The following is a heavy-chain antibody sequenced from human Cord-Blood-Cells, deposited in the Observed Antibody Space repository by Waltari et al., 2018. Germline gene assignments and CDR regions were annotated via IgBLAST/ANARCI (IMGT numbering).Heavy chain of an antibody. CDR1: GGSISSHY. CDR2: IYYSGST. D-gene: IGHD1-26*01. J-gene: IGHJ4*02. V-gene: IGHV4-59*11. CDR3: ARVLGFYSGSYYFDY. Sequence: QVQLQESGPGLVKPSETLSLTCTVSGGSISSHYWSWIRQPPGKGLEWIGYIYYSGSTNHNPSLKSRVTISVDTSKNQFSLKLSSVTAADTAVYYCARVLGFYSGSYYFDYWGQGTLVTVSS.